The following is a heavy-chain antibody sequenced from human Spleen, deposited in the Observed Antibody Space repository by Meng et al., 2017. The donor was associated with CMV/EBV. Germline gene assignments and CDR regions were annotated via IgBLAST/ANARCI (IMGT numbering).Heavy chain of an antibody. D-gene: IGHD5-24*01. CDR2: ITAVFAIT. V-gene: IGHV1-69*01. CDR3: ARGLGDLEMTSTNWFET. CDR1: ILSRCY. Sequence: ILSRCYIRWRRPAPGQGREWMGGITAVFAITKYAQKCEGRVTFSADEPATTITMAMSSLRSDDTAIYYCARGLGDLEMTSTNWFETWGQGTLVTVSS. J-gene: IGHJ5*02.